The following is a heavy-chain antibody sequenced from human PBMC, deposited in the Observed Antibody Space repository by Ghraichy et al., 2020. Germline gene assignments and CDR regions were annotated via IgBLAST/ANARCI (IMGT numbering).Heavy chain of an antibody. D-gene: IGHD6-13*01. J-gene: IGHJ4*02. CDR3: ARDKRGIAAAGTPGFDY. CDR1: GYTFTSYG. Sequence: ASVKVSCKASGYTFTSYGISWVRQAPGQGLEWMGWISAYNGNTNYAQKLQGRVTMTTDTSTSTAYMELRSLRSDDTAVYYCARDKRGIAAAGTPGFDYWGQGTLVTVSS. V-gene: IGHV1-18*04. CDR2: ISAYNGNT.